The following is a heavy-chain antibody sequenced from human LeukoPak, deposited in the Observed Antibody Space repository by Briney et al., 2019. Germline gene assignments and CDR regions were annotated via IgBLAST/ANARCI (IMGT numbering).Heavy chain of an antibody. J-gene: IGHJ4*02. CDR1: GGTFSSYA. Sequence: VASVKVSCKASGGTFSSYAISWVRQAPGQGLEWMGGIIPIFGTANYAQKFQGRVTMTRDTSTSTVYMELSSLRSEDTAVYYCASSYSSSWYTPSFDYWGQGTLVTVSS. V-gene: IGHV1-69*05. CDR3: ASSYSSSWYTPSFDY. CDR2: IIPIFGTA. D-gene: IGHD6-13*01.